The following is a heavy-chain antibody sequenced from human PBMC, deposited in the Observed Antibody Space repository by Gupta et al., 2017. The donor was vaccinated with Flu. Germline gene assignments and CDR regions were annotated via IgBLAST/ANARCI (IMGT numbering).Heavy chain of an antibody. CDR3: AREQREYCSGGDCYPQILDF. J-gene: IGHJ4*02. V-gene: IGHV3-30*03. CDR1: GFIFSDYG. D-gene: IGHD2-15*01. Sequence: QVQLVESGGGVGQHGRSLRLSCAALGFIFSDYGLHCLRQAPGKGLEWVAVISYDGSYKDYGDSVKGRFTISRDNSKNTLYLEMNSMRPDDTAMYYCAREQREYCSGGDCYPQILDFWGQGSLVTVS. CDR2: ISYDGSYK.